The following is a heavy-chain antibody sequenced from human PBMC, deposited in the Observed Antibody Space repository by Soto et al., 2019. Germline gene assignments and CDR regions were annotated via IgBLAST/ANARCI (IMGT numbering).Heavy chain of an antibody. Sequence: QVQLVESGGGVVQPGRSLRLSCAASGFTFSSYGMHWVRQAPGKGLEWVAVIWYDGSNKYYADSVKGRFTISRDNSKNTLYLQMNSLRAEDTDVYYCARAAEPTVVKDWYFDLWGRGTLVTVSS. CDR1: GFTFSSYG. J-gene: IGHJ2*01. D-gene: IGHD4-17*01. V-gene: IGHV3-33*01. CDR2: IWYDGSNK. CDR3: ARAAEPTVVKDWYFDL.